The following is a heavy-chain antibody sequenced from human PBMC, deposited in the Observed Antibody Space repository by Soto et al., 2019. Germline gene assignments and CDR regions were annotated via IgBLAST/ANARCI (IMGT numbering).Heavy chain of an antibody. CDR1: GFTFSSYS. Sequence: GGSLRLSCAASGFTFSSYSMNWVRQAPGKGLEWVSSISSSSSYIYYADSVKGRFTISRDNAKNSLYLQMNSLRAEDTVVYYCPKYGSSSPFDIWGHGTMFTVSS. J-gene: IGHJ3*02. V-gene: IGHV3-21*01. CDR2: ISSSSSYI. CDR3: PKYGSSSPFDI. D-gene: IGHD6-6*01.